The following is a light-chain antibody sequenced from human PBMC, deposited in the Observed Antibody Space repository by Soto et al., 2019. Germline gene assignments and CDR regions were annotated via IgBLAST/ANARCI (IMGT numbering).Light chain of an antibody. J-gene: IGKJ1*01. CDR2: DAS. CDR3: QQYSRHWT. Sequence: EVMLTQYPATLSLSPGERANLSCRASQNVSSYLAWYQQKPGQAPRLLIYDASNRATGIPARFSGSGSGTDFTLTISSLQPGDFATYYCQQYSRHWTFGQGTKV. CDR1: QNVSSY. V-gene: IGKV3-11*01.